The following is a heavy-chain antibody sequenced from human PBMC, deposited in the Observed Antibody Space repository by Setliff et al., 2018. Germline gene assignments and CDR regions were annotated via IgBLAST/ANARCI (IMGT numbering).Heavy chain of an antibody. V-gene: IGHV3-33*08. D-gene: IGHD2-15*01. CDR2: IWHDGGNK. Sequence: GGSLRLSCAASGFTFSNYRMHWVRQAPGKGLEWVAVIWHDGGNKYHADSVKGRFTISSDNSKNTLYLQMNSLRPEDTAVYYCARTCSGSGCYAGLESWGQGTPVTVSS. J-gene: IGHJ4*02. CDR1: GFTFSNYR. CDR3: ARTCSGSGCYAGLES.